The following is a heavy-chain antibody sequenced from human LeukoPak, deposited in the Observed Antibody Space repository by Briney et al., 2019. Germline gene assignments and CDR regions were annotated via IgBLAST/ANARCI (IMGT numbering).Heavy chain of an antibody. V-gene: IGHV3-30*02. J-gene: IGHJ4*02. D-gene: IGHD4-23*01. CDR2: ISYNGGKI. Sequence: PGGSLRLSCAASGFSFSIYGMQWVRQAPDKGLEWVTYISYNGGKIHYSDSVKGRFTTSRDNSKNTLYLQMNSLRAEDTAVYYCAKVAGNIYYFDYWGQGALVTVSS. CDR1: GFSFSIYG. CDR3: AKVAGNIYYFDY.